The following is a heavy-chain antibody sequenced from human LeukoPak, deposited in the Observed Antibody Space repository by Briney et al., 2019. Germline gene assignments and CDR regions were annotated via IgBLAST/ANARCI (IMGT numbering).Heavy chain of an antibody. V-gene: IGHV1-2*02. CDR3: ARDYSTSSWDN. D-gene: IGHD6-13*01. CDR2: INTNSGGT. J-gene: IGHJ4*02. CDR1: GYTFTIHH. Sequence: GASVKASCKPSGYTFTIHHIQWVRQAPGHGLEWMGWINTNSGGTTYSQKFQGRITMTRDPSITTAYRELSSLRSDDTAVYYCARDYSTSSWDNWGQGTLLTVSS.